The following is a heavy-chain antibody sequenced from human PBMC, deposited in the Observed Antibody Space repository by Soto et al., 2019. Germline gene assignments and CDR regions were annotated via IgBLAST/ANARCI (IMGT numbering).Heavy chain of an antibody. CDR2: INPSGGST. D-gene: IGHD1-26*01. CDR3: ARAWAIVGATSFAFDI. Sequence: QVQLVQSGAEVKKPGASVKVSCKASGYTFTSYYMHWVRQAPGQGLEWMGIINPSGGSTSYAQKFQGRVTMTRDTSTSTVYMELSSLRSEDTAVYYCARAWAIVGATSFAFDIWGQGTMVTVSS. V-gene: IGHV1-46*01. CDR1: GYTFTSYY. J-gene: IGHJ3*02.